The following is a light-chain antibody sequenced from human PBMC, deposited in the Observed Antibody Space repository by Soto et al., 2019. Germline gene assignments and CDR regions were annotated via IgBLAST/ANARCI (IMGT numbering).Light chain of an antibody. Sequence: EIVLTQSPATLSSFPGDRVTLSCRASQSVSSNLAWYQQKPGQAPRLLIYGASSRATGIPDRFSGSGSGTDFTLTISRLEPEDFAVYYCQQYGSIPWTFGQGTKVDIK. CDR1: QSVSSN. V-gene: IGKV3-20*01. CDR3: QQYGSIPWT. CDR2: GAS. J-gene: IGKJ1*01.